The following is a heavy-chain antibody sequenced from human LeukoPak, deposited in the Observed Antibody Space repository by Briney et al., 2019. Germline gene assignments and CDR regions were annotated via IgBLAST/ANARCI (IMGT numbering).Heavy chain of an antibody. CDR2: IYYSGST. V-gene: IGHV4-59*01. CDR3: ARTYIVVVPAAMDHYYYMDV. D-gene: IGHD2-2*01. Sequence: PSETLSPTCTVSGGSISSYYWSWIRQPPGKGLEWIGYIYYSGSTNYNPSLKSRVTISVDTSKNRFSLKLSSVTAADTAVYYCARTYIVVVPAAMDHYYYMDVWGKGTTVTVSS. CDR1: GGSISSYY. J-gene: IGHJ6*03.